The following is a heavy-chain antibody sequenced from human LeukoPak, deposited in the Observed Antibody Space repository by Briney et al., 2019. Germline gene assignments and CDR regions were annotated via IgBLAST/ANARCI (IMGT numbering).Heavy chain of an antibody. V-gene: IGHV1-18*01. D-gene: IGHD3-22*01. CDR3: ARVIFYDSSGAYGMDV. CDR1: GYTFTSYG. J-gene: IGHJ6*02. CDR2: ISAYNGNT. Sequence: ASVKVSCKASGYTFTSYGISWVRQAPGQGLEWMGWISAYNGNTNYAQKFQGRVTITRDTSASTAYMELSSLRSEDTAVYYCARVIFYDSSGAYGMDVWGRGTTVTVSS.